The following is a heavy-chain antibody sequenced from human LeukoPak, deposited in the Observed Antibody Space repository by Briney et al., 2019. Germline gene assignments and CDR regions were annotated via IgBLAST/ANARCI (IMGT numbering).Heavy chain of an antibody. J-gene: IGHJ4*02. V-gene: IGHV1-69*13. CDR3: ARSVEYCSGGSCYRRLDY. Sequence: ASVKVSCKASGGTFSSYAISWVRQAPGQGLEWMGGITPIFGTANYAQKFQGRVTITADESTSTAYMELSSLRSENTAVYYCARSVEYCSGGSCYRRLDYWGQGTLVTVSS. CDR2: ITPIFGTA. CDR1: GGTFSSYA. D-gene: IGHD2-15*01.